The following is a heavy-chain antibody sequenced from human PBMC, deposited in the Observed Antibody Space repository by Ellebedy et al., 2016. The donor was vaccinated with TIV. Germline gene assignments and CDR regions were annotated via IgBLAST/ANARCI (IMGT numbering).Heavy chain of an antibody. V-gene: IGHV3-66*01. CDR3: AEMGVRVPDAFDI. D-gene: IGHD5-24*01. Sequence: GESLKISCAASGFTVSSHYMSWVRQAPGKGLEWVSVFFSGGNTYYADSVQGRFIISSDNSENTLYLHMNSLRGEDTAVYYCAEMGVRVPDAFDIWGQGTMVTVSS. CDR2: FFSGGNT. CDR1: GFTVSSHY. J-gene: IGHJ3*02.